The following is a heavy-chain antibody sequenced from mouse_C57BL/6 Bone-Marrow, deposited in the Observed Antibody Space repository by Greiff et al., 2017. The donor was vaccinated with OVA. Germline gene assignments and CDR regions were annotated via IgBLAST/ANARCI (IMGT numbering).Heavy chain of an antibody. Sequence: EVKLVESGAGLVKPGGSLKLSCAASGFTFSSYAMSWVRQTPEKRLEWVAYISSGGDYIYYADNVKGRFTISRDNAMNTLYLQMSILKSEDTAKNYCTKLLDGMDYWGPGTSVTVSS. CDR2: ISSGGDYI. J-gene: IGHJ4*01. CDR3: TKLLDGMDY. V-gene: IGHV5-9-1*02. CDR1: GFTFSSYA. D-gene: IGHD1-1*01.